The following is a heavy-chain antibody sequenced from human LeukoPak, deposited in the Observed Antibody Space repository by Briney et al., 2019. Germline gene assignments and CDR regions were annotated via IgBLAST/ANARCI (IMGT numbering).Heavy chain of an antibody. CDR2: IYDSGST. D-gene: IGHD1-26*01. V-gene: IGHV4-59*01. Sequence: SETLSLTCTVSGGSISSYYWSWIRRPPGKGLEWIGYIYDSGSTKYNPSLKSRVTISVDTSKNQFSLKLSSVTAADTAVYYCWEKSSDNYSRKAFYNWGQRAKVNGSS. CDR3: WEKSSDNYSRKAFYN. J-gene: IGHJ3*02. CDR1: GGSISSYY.